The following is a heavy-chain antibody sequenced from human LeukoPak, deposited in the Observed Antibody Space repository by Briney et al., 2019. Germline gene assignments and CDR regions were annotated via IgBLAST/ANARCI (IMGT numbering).Heavy chain of an antibody. CDR3: ARDQQRVGYCSGGSCYDLDY. CDR1: GYTFTGYY. V-gene: IGHV1-2*02. D-gene: IGHD2-15*01. CDR2: INPNSGGT. J-gene: IGHJ4*02. Sequence: ASVKVSCTASGYTFTGYYMHWVRQAPGQGLEWMGWINPNSGGTNYAQKFQGRVTMTRDTSISTAYMELSRLRSDDTAVYYCARDQQRVGYCSGGSCYDLDYWGQGTLVTVSS.